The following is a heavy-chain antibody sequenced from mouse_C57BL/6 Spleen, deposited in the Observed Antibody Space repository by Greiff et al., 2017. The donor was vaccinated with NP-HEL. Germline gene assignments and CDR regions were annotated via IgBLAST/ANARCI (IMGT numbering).Heavy chain of an antibody. D-gene: IGHD2-5*01. CDR3: ASPGPYSNYDWFAY. CDR2: IDPSDSYT. V-gene: IGHV1-69*01. J-gene: IGHJ3*01. CDR1: GYTFTSYW. Sequence: QVHVKQPGAELVMPGASVKLSCKASGYTFTSYWMHWVKQRPGQGLEWIGEIDPSDSYTNYNQKFKGKSTLTVDKSSSTAYMQLSSLTSEDSAVYYCASPGPYSNYDWFAYWGQGTLVTVSA.